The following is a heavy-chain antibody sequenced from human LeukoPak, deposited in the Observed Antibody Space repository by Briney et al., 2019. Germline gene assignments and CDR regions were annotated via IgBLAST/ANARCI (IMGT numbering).Heavy chain of an antibody. D-gene: IGHD6-19*01. J-gene: IGHJ4*02. CDR1: GFTFSSYG. Sequence: GGSLRLSCAASGFTFSSYGMHWVRQAPGKGLEWVAFIRYDGSNKYYADSVKGRFTISRDNSKNTLYLQMNSLRAEDTAVYYCARDLHSSGWYPFDYWGQGTLVTVSS. CDR2: IRYDGSNK. CDR3: ARDLHSSGWYPFDY. V-gene: IGHV3-30*02.